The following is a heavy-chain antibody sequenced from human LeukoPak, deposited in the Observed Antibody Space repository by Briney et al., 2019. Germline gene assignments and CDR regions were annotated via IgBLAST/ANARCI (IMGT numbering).Heavy chain of an antibody. J-gene: IGHJ4*02. CDR3: ARAMVRGEGLDY. CDR1: GFTFSSYS. CDR2: ISSSSYI. Sequence: GGSLRLSCAASGFTFSSYSMNWVRQAPGKGLEWVSSISSSSYIYYADSVKGRFTISRDNAKNSLYLQMNSLRAEDTAVYYCARAMVRGEGLDYWGQGTLVTVSS. V-gene: IGHV3-21*01. D-gene: IGHD3-10*01.